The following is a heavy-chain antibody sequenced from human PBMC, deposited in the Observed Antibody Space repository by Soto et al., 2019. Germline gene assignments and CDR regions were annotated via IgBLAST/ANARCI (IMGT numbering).Heavy chain of an antibody. J-gene: IGHJ4*02. V-gene: IGHV3-33*01. CDR2: IWYDGSNK. Sequence: QVQLVESGGGVVQPGRSLRLSCAASGFTFSSYGMHWVRQAPGKGLEWVAVIWYDGSNKYYADSVKGRFTISRDNSKNTLYLQTNSLRAEDTAVYYCARDLVPAAIRPTTFDYWGQGTLVTVSS. CDR1: GFTFSSYG. CDR3: ARDLVPAAIRPTTFDY. D-gene: IGHD2-2*01.